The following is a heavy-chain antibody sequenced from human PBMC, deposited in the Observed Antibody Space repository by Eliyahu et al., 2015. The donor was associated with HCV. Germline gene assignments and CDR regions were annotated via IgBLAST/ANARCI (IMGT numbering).Heavy chain of an antibody. CDR2: ISASDSLI. Sequence: LEESGGGLVKPGGSLXXSCAASGFIFSXHYMXWIRQVPGKGLEWXAYISASDSLIHXADSVRGRFTISRDDANNSLFLQMNSLRAEDTAVYYCAGFATGWFVGLVAFWGQGSLVTVSS. D-gene: IGHD6-19*01. V-gene: IGHV3-11*01. J-gene: IGHJ4*02. CDR1: GFIFSXHY. CDR3: AGFATGWFVGLVAF.